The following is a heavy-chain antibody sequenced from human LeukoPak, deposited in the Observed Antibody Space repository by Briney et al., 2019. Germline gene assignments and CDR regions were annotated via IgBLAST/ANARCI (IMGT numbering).Heavy chain of an antibody. D-gene: IGHD2-15*01. CDR3: ARAQSGSPSCMDV. CDR2: IYHSGST. J-gene: IGHJ6*03. Sequence: SETLSLTCTVSGYSISSGYYWGWIRQPPGKGLEWIGSIYHSGSTYYNPSLKSRVTISVDTSKNQFSLKLSSVTAADTAVYYCARAQSGSPSCMDVWGKGTTVTVSS. V-gene: IGHV4-38-2*02. CDR1: GYSISSGYY.